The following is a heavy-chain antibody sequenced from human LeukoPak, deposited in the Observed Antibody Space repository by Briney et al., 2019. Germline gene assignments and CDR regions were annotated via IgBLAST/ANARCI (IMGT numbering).Heavy chain of an antibody. Sequence: PGGSLRLSCSASGFTFSSYAMHWVRQAPGKGLEYVSAISSNGGSTYYADSVKGRFTISRDNSKNTLYLQMSSLRAEDTAVYYCVKGKIDGSGSYLHYWGQGTWSPSPQ. D-gene: IGHD3-10*01. CDR3: VKGKIDGSGSYLHY. V-gene: IGHV3-64D*09. CDR1: GFTFSSYA. CDR2: ISSNGGST. J-gene: IGHJ4*02.